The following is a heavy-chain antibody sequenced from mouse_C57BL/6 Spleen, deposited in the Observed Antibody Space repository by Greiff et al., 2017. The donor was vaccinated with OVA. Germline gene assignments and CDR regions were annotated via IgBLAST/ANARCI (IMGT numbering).Heavy chain of an antibody. CDR1: GYAFSSSW. D-gene: IGHD1-1*01. J-gene: IGHJ4*01. CDR3: ATRGSRRDAMDY. CDR2: IYPGDGDT. V-gene: IGHV1-82*01. Sequence: QVQLQQSGPELVKPGASVKISCKASGYAFSSSWMNWVKQRPGKGLEWIGRIYPGDGDTNYNGKFKGKATLTADKSSSTAYMQLSSLTSEDSAVYFCATRGSRRDAMDYWGQGTSVTVSS.